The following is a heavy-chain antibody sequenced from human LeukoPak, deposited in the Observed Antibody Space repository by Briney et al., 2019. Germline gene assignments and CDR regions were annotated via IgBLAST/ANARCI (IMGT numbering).Heavy chain of an antibody. Sequence: PGGSLRLSCAASGFTFSSYNMNWVRQAPGKGLEWVSSISNTGSYIYYADSVKGRFTISRDNAKNSLYLQMNSLRAEDTAVYYCASCSLYYDFWSGYYLDENYWGQGTLVTVSS. V-gene: IGHV3-21*01. D-gene: IGHD3-3*01. J-gene: IGHJ4*02. CDR3: ASCSLYYDFWSGYYLDENY. CDR1: GFTFSSYN. CDR2: ISNTGSYI.